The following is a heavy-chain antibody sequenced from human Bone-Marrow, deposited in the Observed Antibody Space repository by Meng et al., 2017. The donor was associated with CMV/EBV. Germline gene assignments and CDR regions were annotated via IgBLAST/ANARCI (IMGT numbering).Heavy chain of an antibody. CDR3: AKDIGRAAHCGGDCYFDP. CDR2: ISWNSGRI. CDR1: GFTFDDYA. Sequence: SLKISCAASGFTFDDYAMHWVRQAPGKGLEWVSGISWNSGRIGYADSVKGRFTISRDNAKNSLYLQMNSLRAEDTALYYCAKDIGRAAHCGGDCYFDPWGQGTLVTVSS. J-gene: IGHJ5*02. D-gene: IGHD2-21*01. V-gene: IGHV3-9*01.